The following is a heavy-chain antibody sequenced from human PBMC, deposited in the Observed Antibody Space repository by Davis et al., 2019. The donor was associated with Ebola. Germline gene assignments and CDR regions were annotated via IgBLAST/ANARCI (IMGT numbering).Heavy chain of an antibody. CDR2: IYHSGST. J-gene: IGHJ4*02. CDR1: GGSISSSNW. D-gene: IGHD6-6*01. Sequence: SETLSLTCAVSGGSISSSNWWSWVRQPPGKGLEWIGEIYHSGSTNYNPSLKSRVTISVDKSKNQFSLKLNSVTAADTAVYYCARGLAAYSSSSGMYYWGQGTLVTVSS. CDR3: ARGLAAYSSSSGMYY. V-gene: IGHV4-4*02.